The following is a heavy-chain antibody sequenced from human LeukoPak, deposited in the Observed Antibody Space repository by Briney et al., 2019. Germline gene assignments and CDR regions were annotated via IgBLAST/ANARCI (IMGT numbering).Heavy chain of an antibody. D-gene: IGHD4-17*01. CDR2: IKQDGSEK. V-gene: IGHV3-7*01. CDR1: GITFSRSW. J-gene: IGHJ6*02. Sequence: GGSLRLSCAASGITFSRSWMSWVRQAPGKGLEWVANIKQDGSEKYYVDSVKGRFTISRDNAKNSLYLQMNSLRAEDTAVYYCARDSPNPQSTVTTIYYYYGMDVWGQGTTVTVSS. CDR3: ARDSPNPQSTVTTIYYYYGMDV.